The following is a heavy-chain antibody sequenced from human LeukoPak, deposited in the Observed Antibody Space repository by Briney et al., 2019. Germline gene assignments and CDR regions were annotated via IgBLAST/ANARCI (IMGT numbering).Heavy chain of an antibody. J-gene: IGHJ5*02. D-gene: IGHD7-27*01. Sequence: GGSLRLSCAASGFTFSSYWISWVRQAPGKGLEWVANIKQDGSEKYYVDSVKGRFTISRDNAKNSLYLQMNSLRAEDTAVYYCAREGDWGWFDPWGQGTLVTVSS. CDR2: IKQDGSEK. V-gene: IGHV3-7*01. CDR3: AREGDWGWFDP. CDR1: GFTFSSYW.